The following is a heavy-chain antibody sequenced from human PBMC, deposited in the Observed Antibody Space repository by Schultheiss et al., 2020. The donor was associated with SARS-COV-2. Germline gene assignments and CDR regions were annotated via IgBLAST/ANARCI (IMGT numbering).Heavy chain of an antibody. CDR2: IKHSGST. J-gene: IGHJ4*02. V-gene: IGHV4-34*01. D-gene: IGHD4-17*01. CDR3: ATGGSTVTGTFDY. Sequence: SQTLSLTCAVYGGSFRGYYWSWIRQPPGKGLEWSGEIKHSGSTNYNPSLKSRVTISVDTSKNQFSLKLSSVTAADTAVYYCATGGSTVTGTFDYWGQGTLVTVSS. CDR1: GGSFRGYY.